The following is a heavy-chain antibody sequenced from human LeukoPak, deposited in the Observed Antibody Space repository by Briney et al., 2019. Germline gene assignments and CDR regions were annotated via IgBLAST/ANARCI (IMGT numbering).Heavy chain of an antibody. D-gene: IGHD4-11*01. V-gene: IGHV1-69*01. CDR3: ANRDSSDAFDI. CDR1: GDTFSSYT. CDR2: IVPIFGTP. Sequence: GASVKVSCKASGDTFSSYTFNWVRQAPGQGLEWMGGIVPIFGTPNYAQKFQGRLTITADEYTSSAYMELSSLRSEDTAVYYCANRDSSDAFDIWGQGTMVTVPS. J-gene: IGHJ3*02.